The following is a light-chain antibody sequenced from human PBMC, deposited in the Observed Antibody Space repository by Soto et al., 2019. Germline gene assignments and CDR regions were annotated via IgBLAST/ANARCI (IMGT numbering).Light chain of an antibody. CDR2: GAS. CDR1: QSVNSNY. J-gene: IGKJ3*01. CDR3: HQYGTSPLT. Sequence: EIVLTQSPCTLSLSPGERATLSCRASQSVNSNYLAWLQHKPGQAPRFLIYGASSRAAGIPDRFSGSGSGTDFTLSISRLEPEDFAMYYCHQYGTSPLTFGPGTKVDIK. V-gene: IGKV3-20*01.